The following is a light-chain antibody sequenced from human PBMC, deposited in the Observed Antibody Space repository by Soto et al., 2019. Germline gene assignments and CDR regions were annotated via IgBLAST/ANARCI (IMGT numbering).Light chain of an antibody. CDR1: SSDVGLYNY. CDR2: DVT. CDR3: SSFTTSSTYV. J-gene: IGLJ1*01. Sequence: QSVLTQPASVSGSPGQSIALSCTGNSSDVGLYNYVSWYQQHPDKVPKLIIYDVTNRPSGVSDRFSGSKSGNTASLTISGLQADDEADYYCSSFTTSSTYVFGTGTKVTVL. V-gene: IGLV2-14*01.